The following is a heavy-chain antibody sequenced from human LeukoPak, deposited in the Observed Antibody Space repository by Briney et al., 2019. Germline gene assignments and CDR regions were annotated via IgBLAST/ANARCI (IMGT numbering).Heavy chain of an antibody. Sequence: GASVKVSCKASGYTFTGYYMHWVRQAPGQGLEWMGWINPNSGGTNYAQKFQGRVTMTRDTSISTAYMELNRLRSDDTAVYYCARVRITIFGVVITPFDYWGQGTLVTVSS. CDR1: GYTFTGYY. CDR3: ARVRITIFGVVITPFDY. J-gene: IGHJ4*02. CDR2: INPNSGGT. D-gene: IGHD3-3*01. V-gene: IGHV1-2*02.